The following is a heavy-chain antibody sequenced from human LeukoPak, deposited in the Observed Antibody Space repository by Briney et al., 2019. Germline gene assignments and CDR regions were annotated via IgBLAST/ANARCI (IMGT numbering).Heavy chain of an antibody. CDR3: ARDYGGNSGGDY. CDR1: GYTFTDYY. Sequence: GASVKVSCKASGYTFTDYYMHWVRQAPGQGLEWMGWINPNSGGTNSAQKFQGRVTMTRDTSISTAYMELSRLRSDDTAVYYCARDYGGNSGGDYWGQGTLVTVSS. CDR2: INPNSGGT. D-gene: IGHD4-23*01. J-gene: IGHJ4*02. V-gene: IGHV1-2*02.